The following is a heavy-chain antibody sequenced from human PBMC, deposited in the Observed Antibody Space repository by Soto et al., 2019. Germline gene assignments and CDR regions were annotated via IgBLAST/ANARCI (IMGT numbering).Heavy chain of an antibody. V-gene: IGHV1-18*01. J-gene: IGHJ3*01. CDR3: ARVSSIEWVGAFDF. D-gene: IGHD6-19*01. Sequence: QVQLVQSGAEVKKPGASVKVSCKASGYTFTSYGISWVRQAPGQGLEWMGWISAYNGNPNYAQKLQRRVTMTTDPSTSTAYMELRSLSSDDTAVYYCARVSSIEWVGAFDFLGQGTMVTVSS. CDR1: GYTFTSYG. CDR2: ISAYNGNP.